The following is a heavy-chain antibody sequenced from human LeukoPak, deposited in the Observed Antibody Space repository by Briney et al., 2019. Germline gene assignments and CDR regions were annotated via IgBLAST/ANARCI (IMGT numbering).Heavy chain of an antibody. V-gene: IGHV3-23*01. CDR2: ISGSGGST. CDR1: GFTFSSYA. J-gene: IGHJ4*02. Sequence: QAGGSLRLSCAASGFTFSSYAMSWVRQAPGKGLEWVSAISGSGGSTYYADSVKGRFTISRDNSKNTLYLQMNNLRAEDTAVYYCAKLPSTIWTLDYWGQGTLVTVSS. D-gene: IGHD6-13*01. CDR3: AKLPSTIWTLDY.